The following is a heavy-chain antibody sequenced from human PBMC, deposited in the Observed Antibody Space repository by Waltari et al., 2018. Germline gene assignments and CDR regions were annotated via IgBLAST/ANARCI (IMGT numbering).Heavy chain of an antibody. CDR3: ARFVPDSSANYFDY. D-gene: IGHD3-22*01. CDR2: INHSGST. J-gene: IGHJ4*02. Sequence: QVQLQQWGAGLLKPSETLSLTCAVYGGSFSGYYWSWFRQPPGKGLEWIGEINHSGSTNYNPSLKSRVTISVDTSKNQFSLKLSSVTAADTAVYYCARFVPDSSANYFDYWGQGTLVTVSS. CDR1: GGSFSGYY. V-gene: IGHV4-34*01.